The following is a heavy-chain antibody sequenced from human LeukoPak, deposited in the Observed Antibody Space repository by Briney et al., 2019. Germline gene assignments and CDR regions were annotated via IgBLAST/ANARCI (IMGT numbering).Heavy chain of an antibody. J-gene: IGHJ6*03. CDR2: IYYSGTS. CDR1: GGSLSSSTYY. V-gene: IGHV4-39*01. D-gene: IGHD3-10*01. CDR3: ARITMVRGYMDV. Sequence: SETLSLTCTVSGGSLSSSTYYWGWIRQPPGKGLEWIGSIYYSGTSYYNPSLTSRVTISADTSKNQFSLKLSSVTAADTAVYYCARITMVRGYMDVWGKGTTVTISS.